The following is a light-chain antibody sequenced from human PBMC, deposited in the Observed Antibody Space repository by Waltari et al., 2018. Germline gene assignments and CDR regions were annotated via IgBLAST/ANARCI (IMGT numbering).Light chain of an antibody. CDR2: DVT. CDR3: SSWTTSDTRKVI. Sequence: QSALTQPASVSGSPGKSITISCTGTSGAGGGYDYVSWYQQHPGKAPNLVIYDVTNRPSGMSDRFSGSKSGTTASLSISGLQAEDEADYFCSSWTTSDTRKVIFGGGTKLTVL. J-gene: IGLJ2*01. V-gene: IGLV2-14*03. CDR1: SGAGGGYDY.